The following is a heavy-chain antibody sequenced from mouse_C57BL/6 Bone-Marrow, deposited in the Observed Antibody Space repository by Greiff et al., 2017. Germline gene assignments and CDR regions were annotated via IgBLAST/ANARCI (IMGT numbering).Heavy chain of an antibody. V-gene: IGHV1-69*01. CDR1: GYTFTSYW. CDR3: AREGYYYGSSSYYYAMDY. CDR2: IDPSDSYT. J-gene: IGHJ4*01. Sequence: QVQLQQSGAELVMPGASVKLSCKASGYTFTSYWMHWVKQRPGQGLEWIGEIDPSDSYTNYNQKFKGKSTLTVDKSSSTAYMQLSSLTSEDSAVYYCAREGYYYGSSSYYYAMDYWGQGTSVTVSS. D-gene: IGHD1-1*01.